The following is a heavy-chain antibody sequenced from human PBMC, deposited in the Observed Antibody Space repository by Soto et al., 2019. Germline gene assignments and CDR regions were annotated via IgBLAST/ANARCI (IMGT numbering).Heavy chain of an antibody. CDR1: GDSVSNNSVA. V-gene: IGHV6-1*01. D-gene: IGHD4-17*01. Sequence: SQPLSLTCVISGDSVSNNSVAWGWIRQSPSRGLEWLGRAYYRSKWHYEYAMSVKSRINIYTDTSKNQFHLQLTSVSPEDAAMYYCARAGDYGGYYYGMDVWGQGTTVTVSS. CDR2: AYYRSKWHY. J-gene: IGHJ6*02. CDR3: ARAGDYGGYYYGMDV.